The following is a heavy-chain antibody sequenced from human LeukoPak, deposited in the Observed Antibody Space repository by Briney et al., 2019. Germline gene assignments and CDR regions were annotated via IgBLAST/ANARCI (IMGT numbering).Heavy chain of an antibody. CDR2: IWYDGSNK. D-gene: IGHD3-22*01. CDR1: GFTFSSYG. CDR3: ARGEYYYDSSGYSEAPDY. J-gene: IGHJ4*02. Sequence: PGGSLRLSCAASGFTFSSYGMHWVRQAPGKGLEWVAVIWYDGSNKYYADSVKGRFTISRDNSKNTLYLQMNSLRAEDTAVYYCARGEYYYDSSGYSEAPDYWGQGTLVTVSS. V-gene: IGHV3-33*01.